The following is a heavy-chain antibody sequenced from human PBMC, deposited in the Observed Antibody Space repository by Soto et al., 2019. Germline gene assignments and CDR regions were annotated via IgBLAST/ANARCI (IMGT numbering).Heavy chain of an antibody. CDR1: GGSISSGDYY. V-gene: IGHV4-30-4*01. CDR2: IYYSGST. CDR3: ASDGSGSYDGYYGMDV. D-gene: IGHD1-26*01. Sequence: QVQLQESGPGLVKPSQTLSLTCTVSGGSISSGDYYWTWIRQPPGKGLEWIGYIYYSGSTYYNPSLKSRVTISVDPSKNKLPPKLSSVTAADTAVYYCASDGSGSYDGYYGMDVWGQGTTVTVSS. J-gene: IGHJ6*02.